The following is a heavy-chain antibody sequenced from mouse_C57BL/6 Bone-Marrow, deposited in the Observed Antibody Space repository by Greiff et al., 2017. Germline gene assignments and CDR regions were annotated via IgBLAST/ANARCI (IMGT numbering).Heavy chain of an antibody. CDR2: IYPGGGYT. CDR3: ARAYYSKFDD. V-gene: IGHV1-63*01. Sequence: QVQLKEPGAELVRPGTSVKMSCKASGYTFTNYWIGWAKQRPGRGLEWIGDIYPGGGYTNYNEKFKGKATLTADKSSSTAYMQFSSLTSEDSAICYCARAYYSKFDDWGKGTTLTVSS. CDR1: GYTFTNYW. D-gene: IGHD2-5*01. J-gene: IGHJ2*01.